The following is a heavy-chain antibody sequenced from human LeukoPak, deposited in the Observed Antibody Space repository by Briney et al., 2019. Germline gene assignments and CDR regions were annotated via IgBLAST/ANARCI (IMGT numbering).Heavy chain of an antibody. D-gene: IGHD3-10*01. J-gene: IGHJ3*02. CDR1: GFTFTSYG. V-gene: IGHV3-21*01. CDR2: IDTSGSYI. Sequence: GGSLRLSCTASGFTFTSYGTNWVRQAPGKGLEWVSFIDTSGSYIYYGDSLKGRVTISRDNAKNSLYLQMNGLRAEDTAVYYCARGRSITLLRGVAMSDGFDIWGQGAMVTVSS. CDR3: ARGRSITLLRGVAMSDGFDI.